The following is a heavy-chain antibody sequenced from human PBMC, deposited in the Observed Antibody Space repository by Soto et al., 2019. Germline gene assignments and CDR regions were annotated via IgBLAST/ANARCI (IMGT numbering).Heavy chain of an antibody. J-gene: IGHJ4*02. CDR3: ARTGLPTVTTLGEGDY. D-gene: IGHD4-17*01. Sequence: GGSLRLSCAASGFTFSSYGMHWVRQAPGKGLEWVAVIWYDGSNKYYADSVKGRFTISRDNSKNTLYLQMNSLRAEDTAVYYCARTGLPTVTTLGEGDYWGQGTLVTVSS. CDR1: GFTFSSYG. V-gene: IGHV3-33*01. CDR2: IWYDGSNK.